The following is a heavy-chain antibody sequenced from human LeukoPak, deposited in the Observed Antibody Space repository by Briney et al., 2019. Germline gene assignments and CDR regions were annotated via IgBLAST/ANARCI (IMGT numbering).Heavy chain of an antibody. CDR1: GFTFSSYA. V-gene: IGHV4-59*04. J-gene: IGHJ4*02. Sequence: PGGSLRLSCAASGFTFSSYAMNWVRQAPGKGLEWIGNVYYSGITYYNPSLKSRVIISLDTPKSQFSLKLSSVTAADTAVYYCATSSLSLPRYLGQGTLVTVSS. CDR3: ATSSLSLPRY. CDR2: VYYSGIT. D-gene: IGHD6-6*01.